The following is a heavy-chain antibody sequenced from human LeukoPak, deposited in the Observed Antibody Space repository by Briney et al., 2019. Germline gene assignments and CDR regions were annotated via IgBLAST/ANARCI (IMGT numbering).Heavy chain of an antibody. J-gene: IGHJ5*02. CDR2: ICGSGGST. D-gene: IGHD2-21*01. CDR3: AKSRWGYFDCGES. V-gene: IGHV3-23*01. CDR1: GFTFSTYG. Sequence: GGSLRLSCAASGFTFSTYGMSWVRQAPGKGLEWVSAICGSGGSTYYADSVKGRITISRDNSKNTLYLQKNSLIAEDTAVYYFAKSRWGYFDCGESWGQGTLVTVSS.